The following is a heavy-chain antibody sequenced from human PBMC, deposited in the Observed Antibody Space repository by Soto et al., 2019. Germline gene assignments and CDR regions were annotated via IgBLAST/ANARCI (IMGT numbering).Heavy chain of an antibody. CDR1: GFTFSSYG. Sequence: QVQLVESGGGVVQPGRSLRLSCAASGFTFSSYGMHWVRQAPGKGLEWVAVIWYDGSNKYYADSVKGRFTISRDNSKNTLYLQMNRLRAEDTAVYYCARDFGYTAMGDYYYYGMDVWGQGTTVTVSS. J-gene: IGHJ6*01. V-gene: IGHV3-33*01. D-gene: IGHD5-18*01. CDR2: IWYDGSNK. CDR3: ARDFGYTAMGDYYYYGMDV.